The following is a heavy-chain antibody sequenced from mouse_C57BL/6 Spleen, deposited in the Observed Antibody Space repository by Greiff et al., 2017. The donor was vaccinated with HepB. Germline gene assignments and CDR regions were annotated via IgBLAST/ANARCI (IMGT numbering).Heavy chain of an antibody. CDR3: ARRGDSSGYVAWFAY. CDR1: GFTFSSYG. V-gene: IGHV5-6*01. D-gene: IGHD3-2*02. Sequence: EVQGVESGGDLVKPGGSLKLSCAASGFTFSSYGMSWVRQTPDKRLEWVATISRGGSYTYYPDSVKGRFTISRDNAKNTLYLQMSSLKSEDTAMYYCARRGDSSGYVAWFAYWGQGTLVTVSA. J-gene: IGHJ3*01. CDR2: ISRGGSYT.